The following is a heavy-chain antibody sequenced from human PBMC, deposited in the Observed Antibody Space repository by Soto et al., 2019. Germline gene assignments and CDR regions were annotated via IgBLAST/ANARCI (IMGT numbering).Heavy chain of an antibody. V-gene: IGHV3-23*01. J-gene: IGHJ4*02. D-gene: IGHD6-13*01. CDR2: ISGSGGST. CDR3: AKGGRNSPFDY. Sequence: GGSLRLSCAASGVTFSSYAMSWVRQAPGKGLEWVSGISGSGGSTYYADSVKGRITISRDNSKNTLYLQMNSLRVEDTAVYYCAKGGRNSPFDYWGQGTLVTVSS. CDR1: GVTFSSYA.